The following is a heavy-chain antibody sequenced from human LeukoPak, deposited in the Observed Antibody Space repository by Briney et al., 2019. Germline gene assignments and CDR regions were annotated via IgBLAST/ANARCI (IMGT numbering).Heavy chain of an antibody. CDR1: GFTFSSYS. CDR3: ARVSSSWYEFLNYFDY. V-gene: IGHV3-21*01. D-gene: IGHD6-13*01. J-gene: IGHJ4*02. CDR2: ISSSSSYI. Sequence: PGGSLRLSCAASGFTFSSYSMNWVRQAPGKGLEWVSSISSSSSYIYYADSVKGRFTISRDNAKNSLYLQMNSLRAEDTAVYYCARVSSSWYEFLNYFDYWGQGTLVTVSS.